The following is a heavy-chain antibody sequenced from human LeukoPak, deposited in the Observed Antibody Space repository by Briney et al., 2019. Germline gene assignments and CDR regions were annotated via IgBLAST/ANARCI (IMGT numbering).Heavy chain of an antibody. CDR2: ISGSGGST. CDR3: AKGGYFDWLDY. Sequence: GGSLRLSCAASGFTFSSYGMSWVRQAPGKGLEWVSAISGSGGSTYYADSVKGRFTISRDNSKNTVYLQMNSLRAEDTAVYYCAKGGYFDWLDYWGQGTLVTVSS. D-gene: IGHD3-9*01. V-gene: IGHV3-23*01. CDR1: GFTFSSYG. J-gene: IGHJ4*02.